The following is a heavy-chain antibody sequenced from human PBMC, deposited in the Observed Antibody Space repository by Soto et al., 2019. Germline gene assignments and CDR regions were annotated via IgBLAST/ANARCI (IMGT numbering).Heavy chain of an antibody. CDR2: ITHSGST. J-gene: IGHJ4*02. CDR1: GVSFSGYY. V-gene: IGHV4-34*02. CDR3: ARDWMK. Sequence: QVQLQQWGAGLLKPSETLSLTCGVYGVSFSGYYWTWIRQPPGKGLEWIGEITHSGSTNYNPSLKSRVSISIDTSQNQFSLKLTSVTAADTAVYSCARDWMKWGQGTLVTVSS. D-gene: IGHD2-2*03.